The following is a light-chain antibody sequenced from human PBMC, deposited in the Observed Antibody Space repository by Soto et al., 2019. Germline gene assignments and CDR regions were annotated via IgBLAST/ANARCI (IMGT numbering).Light chain of an antibody. CDR3: AAWDDSLSGAV. V-gene: IGLV1-47*01. CDR1: RSNIGSSN. CDR2: KNN. J-gene: IGLJ7*01. Sequence: QSVLTQPPSASGTPGQRVTISCSGSRSNIGSSNVYWYQQLPGTAPKLLIYKNNQRPSGVPDRFSGSKSGTSASLAISGLRSEDEAEYYCAAWDDSLSGAVFGGGTKLTVL.